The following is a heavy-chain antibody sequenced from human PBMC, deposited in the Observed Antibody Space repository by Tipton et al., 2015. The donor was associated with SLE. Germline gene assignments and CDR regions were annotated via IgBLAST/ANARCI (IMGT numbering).Heavy chain of an antibody. D-gene: IGHD3-22*01. CDR1: GGSISSHY. V-gene: IGHV4-59*11. CDR2: IYYSGST. Sequence: TLSLTCTVSGGSISSHYWSWIRQPPGKGLEWIGYIYYSGSTNYNPSLKSRVTISVDTSKNQFSLKVSSVTAADTAVYYCARLTMIRWRGFDYWGQGTLVTVSS. J-gene: IGHJ4*02. CDR3: ARLTMIRWRGFDY.